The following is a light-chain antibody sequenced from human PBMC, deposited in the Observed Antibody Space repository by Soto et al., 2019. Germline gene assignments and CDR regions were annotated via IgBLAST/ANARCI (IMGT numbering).Light chain of an antibody. CDR3: ATWDDSLSGVV. CDR2: SND. Sequence: QAVVTQPPSASGTPGQRVTISCSGSSSNIETNDIFWHQQLPGSAPKLLIYSNDHRPSGVPDRFSASKSGTSASLAISGLRSEDEAEYFCATWDDSLSGVVFGGGTKLTVL. CDR1: SSNIETND. V-gene: IGLV1-47*02. J-gene: IGLJ2*01.